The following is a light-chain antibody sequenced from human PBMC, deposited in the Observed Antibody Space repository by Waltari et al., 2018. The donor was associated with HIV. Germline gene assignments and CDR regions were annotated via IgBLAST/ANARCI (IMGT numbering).Light chain of an antibody. Sequence: IVMTQFPLSLPVPPGEPASISCMSNQSLLHTNEYNYLSWFLQKPGQSPRLLIYLGSNRASGVPDRFSGGGSGTNFTLRIRRVEADDVGVYYCMQGLQTPFTLGPGTKVDI. CDR2: LGS. J-gene: IGKJ3*01. V-gene: IGKV2-28*01. CDR3: MQGLQTPFT. CDR1: QSLLHTNEYNY.